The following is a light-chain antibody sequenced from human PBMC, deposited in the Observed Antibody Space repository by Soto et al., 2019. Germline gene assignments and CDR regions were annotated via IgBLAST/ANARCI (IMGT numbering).Light chain of an antibody. J-gene: IGKJ4*01. Sequence: EIVLTQSPATLSLSPGERATLSCRASQSVSSYLAWYQQKPGQAPRLLIYDASNRATCIPARFSGSGSGTDLTLTISSLEPEDFAVYYCQQRSNWPALTFGGGTKVEIK. CDR3: QQRSNWPALT. V-gene: IGKV3-11*01. CDR1: QSVSSY. CDR2: DAS.